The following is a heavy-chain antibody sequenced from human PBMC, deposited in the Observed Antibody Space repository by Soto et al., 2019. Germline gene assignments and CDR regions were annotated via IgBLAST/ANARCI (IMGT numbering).Heavy chain of an antibody. CDR1: GFTFSSYS. CDR2: ISGSGGST. Sequence: GGSKRLSCAASGFTFSSYSMSWVRQDTGKGLEWVSAISGSGGSTYYADSVKGRFTISRDNSKNTLYLQMNSLRAEDTAVYYCAKDPRPVVTPYFDYWGQGTLVTVSS. D-gene: IGHD2-21*02. J-gene: IGHJ4*02. CDR3: AKDPRPVVTPYFDY. V-gene: IGHV3-23*01.